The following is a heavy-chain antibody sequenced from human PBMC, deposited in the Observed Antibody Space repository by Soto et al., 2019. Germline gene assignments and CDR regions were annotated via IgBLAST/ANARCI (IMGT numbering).Heavy chain of an antibody. J-gene: IGHJ3*02. Sequence: ASVKVSCKVSRYTLTELSMHWVRQAPGKGLEWMGGFDPEDGETIYAQKFQGRVTMTEDTSTDTAYMELSSLRSEDTAVYYCATLPHYYYGSGSYGAFDIWGQGTMVTVSS. V-gene: IGHV1-24*01. CDR1: RYTLTELS. D-gene: IGHD3-10*01. CDR2: FDPEDGET. CDR3: ATLPHYYYGSGSYGAFDI.